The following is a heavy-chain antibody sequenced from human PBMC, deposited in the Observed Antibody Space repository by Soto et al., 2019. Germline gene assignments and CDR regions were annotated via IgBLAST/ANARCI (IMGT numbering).Heavy chain of an antibody. CDR3: AKSLSAIPGDS. Sequence: GGSLRLSCAASGFTFSSYWMSWVRQGPGKGPEWVANIKQDGSEIYYVDSVKGRFTISRDNAKSSLFLQMTSLRAEDTAVYHCAKSLSAIPGDSWGQGTLVTVSS. J-gene: IGHJ4*02. V-gene: IGHV3-7*05. D-gene: IGHD2-2*01. CDR2: IKQDGSEI. CDR1: GFTFSSYW.